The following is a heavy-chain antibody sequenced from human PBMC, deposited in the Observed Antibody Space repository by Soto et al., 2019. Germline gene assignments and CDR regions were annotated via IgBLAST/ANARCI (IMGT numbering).Heavy chain of an antibody. CDR3: AADRSPTVTTSDAFDI. J-gene: IGHJ3*02. D-gene: IGHD4-17*01. V-gene: IGHV1-58*02. CDR2: IIAGSGNT. Sequence: SVKVSCKASGYTFTSYAMHWVRQAPGQRLEWIGWIIAGSGNTNYAQKFQERVTITRDMSTSTAYMELSSLRSEDTAVYYCAADRSPTVTTSDAFDIWGQGTMVTVSS. CDR1: GYTFTSYA.